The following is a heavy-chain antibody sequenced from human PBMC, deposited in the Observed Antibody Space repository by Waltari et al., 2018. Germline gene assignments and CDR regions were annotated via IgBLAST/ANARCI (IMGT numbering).Heavy chain of an antibody. V-gene: IGHV3-11*04. D-gene: IGHD1-26*01. J-gene: IGHJ4*02. CDR1: GFTFSDYY. Sequence: QVQLVESGGGLVKPGGSLRLSCAASGFTFSDYYMSWIRQAPGKGRDWVSYISISGSTIYYADSVKVRFTISRDNAKNSLYLQMNSLRAEDTAVYYCARGGYSGSYYTWGGYWGQGTLVTVSS. CDR2: ISISGSTI. CDR3: ARGGYSGSYYTWGGY.